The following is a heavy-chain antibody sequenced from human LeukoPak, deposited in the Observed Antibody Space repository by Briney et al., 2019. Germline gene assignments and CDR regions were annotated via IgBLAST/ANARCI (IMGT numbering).Heavy chain of an antibody. Sequence: ASVKVSCKAPGYTFTGAYIHWIRQAPGQGLECMGWIDPNSGDTHYAQKFQGRVTMTRDTSLSTAYMELSRLRSDDTAVYYCARTAISYGDYIYWGQGTLVTVSS. J-gene: IGHJ4*02. CDR1: GYTFTGAY. V-gene: IGHV1-2*02. D-gene: IGHD4-17*01. CDR3: ARTAISYGDYIY. CDR2: IDPNSGDT.